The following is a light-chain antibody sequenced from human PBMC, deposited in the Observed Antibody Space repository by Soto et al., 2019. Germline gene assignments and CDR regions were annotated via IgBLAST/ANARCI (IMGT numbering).Light chain of an antibody. CDR3: QQYNSYSPQWT. Sequence: DIQMTQSPSSLSASVGDRVTISYRASQTISSWLAWYQQKPGKAPKLLIYDASSLESGVPSRFSGSGSGTEFTLTISSLQPDDFATYYCQQYNSYSPQWTFGQGTKVDI. J-gene: IGKJ1*01. V-gene: IGKV1-5*01. CDR1: QTISSW. CDR2: DAS.